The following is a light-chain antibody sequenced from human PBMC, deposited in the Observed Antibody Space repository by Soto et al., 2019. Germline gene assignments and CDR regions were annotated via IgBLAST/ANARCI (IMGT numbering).Light chain of an antibody. J-gene: IGLJ1*01. CDR1: ISDVGTYNY. Sequence: QSALTQPSSVSGSPGQSITISCTGTISDVGTYNYVSWYQHHPGKAPKLIIYEVSNRPSGVSNRFSGSKSCSTASLTISGLQAEEDADYHRTSYTRDPALVFGTGTKVTVL. CDR3: TSYTRDPALV. V-gene: IGLV2-14*01. CDR2: EVS.